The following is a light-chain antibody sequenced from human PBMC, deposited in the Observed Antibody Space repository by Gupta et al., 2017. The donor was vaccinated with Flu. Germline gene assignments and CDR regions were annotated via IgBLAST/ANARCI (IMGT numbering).Light chain of an antibody. J-gene: IGKJ3*01. CDR1: LSLLRDGLNY. CDR2: LGS. V-gene: IGKV2-28*01. Sequence: PVTPGEPASMSCRSSLSLLRDGLNYLNWYLQKPGQSPQLLISLGSKRASGVPDRFSGSGSGTEFTLQISRGEPDDVGVYFCTQWLYTPGTFGHGTKVDI. CDR3: TQWLYTPGT.